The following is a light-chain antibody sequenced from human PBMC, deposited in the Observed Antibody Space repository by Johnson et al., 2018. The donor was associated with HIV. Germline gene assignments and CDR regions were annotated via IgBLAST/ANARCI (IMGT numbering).Light chain of an antibody. J-gene: IGLJ1*01. CDR3: GTWDSSLNAYV. V-gene: IGLV1-51*01. CDR1: SSNIGSHY. Sequence: QSVLTQSPSVSAAPGQKVTISCSRSSSNIGSHYVSWYQQVPGTAPRLVIYDTIKRHSGIPDRFSGSKSGTSATLGITGLQTGDEADYYCGTWDSSLNAYVFGAATKVAVL. CDR2: DTI.